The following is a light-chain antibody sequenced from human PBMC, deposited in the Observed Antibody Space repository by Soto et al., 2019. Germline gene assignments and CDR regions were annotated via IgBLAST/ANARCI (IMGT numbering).Light chain of an antibody. Sequence: DIQMTQFPSTLSASIGDRVTITCRASQSISVWMAWYKQIPGKAPQLLIYDASNLQSGVPSRFSGAGSGTEFTLTVSSLQPDVSATYYGQQYNNYPFTFGPGTTVHIK. CDR3: QQYNNYPFT. V-gene: IGKV1-5*01. CDR2: DAS. CDR1: QSISVW. J-gene: IGKJ3*01.